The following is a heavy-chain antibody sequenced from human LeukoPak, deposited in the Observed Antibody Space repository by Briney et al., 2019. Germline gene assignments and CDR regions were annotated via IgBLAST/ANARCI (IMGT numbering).Heavy chain of an antibody. V-gene: IGHV7-4-1*02. CDR2: INTNTGNP. Sequence: ASVKVSCKASGYTFTSYGITWVRQAPGQGLEWMGWINTNTGNPTYAQGFTGRFVFSLDTSVSTAYLQISSLKAEDTAVYYCAGAEQWLALGGDYWGQGTLVTVSS. CDR1: GYTFTSYG. D-gene: IGHD6-19*01. J-gene: IGHJ4*02. CDR3: AGAEQWLALGGDY.